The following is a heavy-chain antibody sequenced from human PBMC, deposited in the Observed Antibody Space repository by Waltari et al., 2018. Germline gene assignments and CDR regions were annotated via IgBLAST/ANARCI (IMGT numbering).Heavy chain of an antibody. Sequence: QVQIQQWGAGLLRPSETLSLTCAGYGGSFRGDYWSWMRQSPGKGLEWIGEMNHDGDSNYNPSLESRVTISVDTSKNQLSLNLTSVTAADTAVYYCARPTYGGYNYWGQGTLVTVSS. J-gene: IGHJ4*02. CDR1: GGSFRGDY. CDR3: ARPTYGGYNY. V-gene: IGHV4-34*02. CDR2: MNHDGDS. D-gene: IGHD5-12*01.